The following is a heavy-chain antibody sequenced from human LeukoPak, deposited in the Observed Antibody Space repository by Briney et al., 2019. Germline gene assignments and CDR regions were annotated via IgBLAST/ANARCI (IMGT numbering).Heavy chain of an antibody. CDR1: GYTLTELS. CDR3: ATANANTLIYYYGMDV. V-gene: IGHV1-24*01. Sequence: ASVKVSCKVSGYTLTELSMHWVRQAPGKGLEWMGGFGPEDGETIYAQKFQGRVTMTEDTSTDTAYMELSSLRSEDTAVYYCATANANTLIYYYGMDVWGQGTTVTVSS. J-gene: IGHJ6*02. D-gene: IGHD2-2*02. CDR2: FGPEDGET.